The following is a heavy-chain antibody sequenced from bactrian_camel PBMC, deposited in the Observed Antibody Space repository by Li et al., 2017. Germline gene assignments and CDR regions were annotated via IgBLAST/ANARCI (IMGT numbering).Heavy chain of an antibody. D-gene: IGHD2*01. CDR3: KGAGLCGDSDIETV. CDR1: GFTFSVYW. CDR2: INRPGDDA. V-gene: IGHV3S26*01. J-gene: IGHJ4*01. Sequence: HVQLVESGGASVQAGGSLRLSCVASGFTFSVYWMYWVRQAPGKGLEWVSGINRPGDDARYRDSVKGRFTASQGAKNTVYLQMNNLTPEDTGLYRCKGAGLCGDSDIETVWSQGTQVTVS.